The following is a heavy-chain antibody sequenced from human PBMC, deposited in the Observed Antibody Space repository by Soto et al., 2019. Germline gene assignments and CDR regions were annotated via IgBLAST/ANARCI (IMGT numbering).Heavy chain of an antibody. D-gene: IGHD6-19*01. CDR2: INHSGST. Sequence: SETLSLTCTVYGGSFSGYYWSWIRQPPGKGLEWIGEINHSGSTNYNPSLKSRVTISVDTSKNQFSLKLSSVTAADTAVYYCARGDDSSGWYDYYYYYGMDVWGQGTTVTVSS. CDR3: ARGDDSSGWYDYYYYYGMDV. CDR1: GGSFSGYY. V-gene: IGHV4-34*01. J-gene: IGHJ6*02.